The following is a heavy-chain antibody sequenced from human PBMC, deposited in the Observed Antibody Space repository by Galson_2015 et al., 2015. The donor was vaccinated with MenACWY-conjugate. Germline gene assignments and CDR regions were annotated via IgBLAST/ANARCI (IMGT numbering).Heavy chain of an antibody. Sequence: SLRLSCAASGFTFSSYAMHWVRQAPGKGLEWVAVISYDGSNKYYADSVKGRFTISRDNSKNTLYLQMNSLRTEDTAVYYCARDTDIVVVPAAMTADYWGQGTQVTVSS. CDR1: GFTFSSYA. V-gene: IGHV3-30*04. CDR3: ARDTDIVVVPAAMTADY. D-gene: IGHD2-2*01. CDR2: ISYDGSNK. J-gene: IGHJ4*02.